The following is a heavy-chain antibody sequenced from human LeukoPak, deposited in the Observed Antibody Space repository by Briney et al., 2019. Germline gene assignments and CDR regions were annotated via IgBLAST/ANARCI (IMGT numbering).Heavy chain of an antibody. CDR2: ISTSKTYA. V-gene: IGHV1-18*01. CDR3: ARASDTSWPFDF. D-gene: IGHD2-2*01. Sequence: ASVKVSCKASGYAFTTFGIMWVRQAPGQGLEWMGWISTSKTYARYAQKVQGRATLTTDPATGTAYLELTSLTSDDTAVYFCARASDTSWPFDFWGQGTQVTVSS. CDR1: GYAFTTFG. J-gene: IGHJ4*02.